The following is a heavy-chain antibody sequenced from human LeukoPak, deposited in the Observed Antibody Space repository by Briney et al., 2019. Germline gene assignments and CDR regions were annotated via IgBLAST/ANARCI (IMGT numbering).Heavy chain of an antibody. CDR2: INHSGST. D-gene: IGHD1-26*01. CDR3: ARGRVGATTVLYYYYYMDV. CDR1: GGSFSGYY. Sequence: SETLSLTCAVYGGSFSGYYWSWIRQPPGKGLEWIGEINHSGSTNYNPSLKSRVTISVDTSKNQFSLKLSSVTAADTAVYYCARGRVGATTVLYYYYYMDVWGKGTTVTISS. V-gene: IGHV4-34*01. J-gene: IGHJ6*03.